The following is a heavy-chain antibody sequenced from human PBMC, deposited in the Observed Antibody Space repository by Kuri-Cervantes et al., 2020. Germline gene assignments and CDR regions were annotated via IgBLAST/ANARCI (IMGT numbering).Heavy chain of an antibody. Sequence: SETLSLTCTVSGGSISSGSYYWSWIRQPAGKGLEWIGRIYTSGSTNYNPSLKSRVTISVDTSKNQFSLKLSSVTAADTAVYYCARSITSPDYYYGMDVWGQGTTVNGSS. CDR3: ARSITSPDYYYGMDV. J-gene: IGHJ6*02. CDR2: IYTSGST. CDR1: GGSISSGSYY. V-gene: IGHV4-61*02. D-gene: IGHD5-12*01.